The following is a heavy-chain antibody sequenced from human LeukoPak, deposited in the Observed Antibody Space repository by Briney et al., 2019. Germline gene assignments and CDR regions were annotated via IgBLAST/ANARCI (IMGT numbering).Heavy chain of an antibody. CDR1: GFTFSSYS. J-gene: IGHJ6*04. CDR3: AELGITMIGGV. CDR2: ISSSSSYI. D-gene: IGHD3-10*02. V-gene: IGHV3-21*01. Sequence: GSLRLSCAASGFTFSSYSMNWVRQAPGKGLEWVSSISSSSSYIYYADSVKGRFTISRDNAKSSLYLQMNSLRAEDTAVYYCAELGITMIGGVWGKGTTVTISS.